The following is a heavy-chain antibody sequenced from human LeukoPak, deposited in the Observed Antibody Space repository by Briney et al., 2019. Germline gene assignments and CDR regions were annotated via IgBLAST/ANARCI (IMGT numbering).Heavy chain of an antibody. CDR1: GYTFTGYY. CDR3: ASGDQHHQLPY. D-gene: IGHD2-2*01. V-gene: IGHV1-2*02. J-gene: IGHJ4*02. CDR2: INPNRDDT. Sequence: ASVKVSCKASGYTFTGYYMHWVRQAPGQGLEWMGWINPNRDDTNYAQKFQGRVTMTRDTSISTAYMELSRLRSDDTAVYYCASGDQHHQLPYWGQGTLVTVSS.